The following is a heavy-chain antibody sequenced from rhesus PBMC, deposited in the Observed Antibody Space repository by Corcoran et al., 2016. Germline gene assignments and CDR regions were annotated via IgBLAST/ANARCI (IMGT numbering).Heavy chain of an antibody. CDR2: KWGSGGST. Sequence: QVQLQESGPGLVKPSETLSLPCPVSGGSISDSYYWCWIRQPPGKGLEWMGRKWGSGGSTKYNPTRNSEVTISRDTVKHQYSLKLSSVTAADTALYYCARGQPRFLGSWYDYWGQGVLVTVSS. V-gene: IGHV4-160*01. CDR1: GGSISDSYY. CDR3: ARGQPRFLGSWYDY. D-gene: IGHD6-13*01. J-gene: IGHJ4*01.